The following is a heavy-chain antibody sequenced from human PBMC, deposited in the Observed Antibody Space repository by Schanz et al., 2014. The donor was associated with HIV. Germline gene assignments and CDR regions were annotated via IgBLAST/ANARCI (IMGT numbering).Heavy chain of an antibody. Sequence: EVQLLESGGGLEQPGGSLRLSCAASGFTFSIYAMSWVRQAPGKGLEWVSSISGSVGSTYYADSVKGRFTISRDNSKNTVFLHMSNLRVEDTAMFYCAKDHGSLEDFESWGQGTLVTVAS. CDR1: GFTFSIYA. J-gene: IGHJ4*02. CDR3: AKDHGSLEDFES. V-gene: IGHV3-23*01. D-gene: IGHD6-13*01. CDR2: ISGSVGST.